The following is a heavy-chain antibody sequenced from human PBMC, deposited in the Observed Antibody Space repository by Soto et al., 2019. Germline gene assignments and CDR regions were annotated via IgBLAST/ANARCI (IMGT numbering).Heavy chain of an antibody. CDR1: GGTFSSYT. J-gene: IGHJ3*02. CDR2: IIPILGIA. CDR3: ARASGYCSGGSCLSGAFDI. V-gene: IGHV1-69*02. D-gene: IGHD2-15*01. Sequence: QVQLVQSGAEVKKPGSSVKVSCKASGGTFSSYTISWVRQAPGQGLEWMGWIIPILGIANYAQKFQGRVTITADKSTSTAYMELSSLRSEDTAVYYCARASGYCSGGSCLSGAFDIWGQGTMVTVSS.